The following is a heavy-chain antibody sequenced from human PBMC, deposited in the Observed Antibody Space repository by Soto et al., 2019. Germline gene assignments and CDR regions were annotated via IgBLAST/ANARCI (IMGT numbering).Heavy chain of an antibody. J-gene: IGHJ5*02. CDR2: IVPILDKT. CDR3: ARAVSIQVPAPLGS. V-gene: IGHV1-69*08. CDR1: GGTFSSYT. Sequence: QVQLVQSGAEVKKPGSSVKVPCKVSGGTFSSYTITWVRQAPGQGLEWMGRIVPILDKTNYAPEFQGRLTITADKSSTTAFMELSGLRFEVSAFYYCARAVSIQVPAPLGSWGQGTLVTVSS. D-gene: IGHD2-2*01.